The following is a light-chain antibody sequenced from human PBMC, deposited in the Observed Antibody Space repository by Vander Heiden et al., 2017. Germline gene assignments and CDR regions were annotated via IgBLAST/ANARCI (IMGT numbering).Light chain of an antibody. J-gene: IGLJ1*01. Sequence: QSVLTQPPSASGTPGQRVTISCSGSSSHIGRTTVNWYQQLPGTAPKLLIYRNNQRPAGVPDRFSGSKSGTSASLAISGLQSEEEADYYCAAWDDSLNGSYVFGTGTKVTVL. CDR2: RNN. V-gene: IGLV1-44*01. CDR3: AAWDDSLNGSYV. CDR1: SSHIGRTT.